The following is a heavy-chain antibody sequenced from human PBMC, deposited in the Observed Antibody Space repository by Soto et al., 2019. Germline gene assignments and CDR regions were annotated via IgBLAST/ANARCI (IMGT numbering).Heavy chain of an antibody. J-gene: IGHJ5*02. CDR1: GGSFSDYS. CDR2: INHSGST. V-gene: IGHV4-34*01. Sequence: AETLSLTCAVYGGSFSDYSWSWIRQPPGQGLEWIGEINHSGSTNLQPSLKSRVTISVDTSKNQFSLKLSSVTAADTAVYYCARVYSPTRNPYNYFPYRESWGQG. CDR3: ARVYSPTRNPYNYFPYRES. D-gene: IGHD3-10*01.